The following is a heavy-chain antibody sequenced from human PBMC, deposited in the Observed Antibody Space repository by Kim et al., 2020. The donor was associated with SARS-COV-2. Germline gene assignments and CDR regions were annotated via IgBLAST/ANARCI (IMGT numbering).Heavy chain of an antibody. V-gene: IGHV4-4*02. Sequence: YNPSLKSRVTISVDKSKNQFSLKLSSVTAADTAVYYCASHPPYGSGSYGYWGQGTLVTVSS. J-gene: IGHJ4*02. CDR3: ASHPPYGSGSYGY. D-gene: IGHD3-10*01.